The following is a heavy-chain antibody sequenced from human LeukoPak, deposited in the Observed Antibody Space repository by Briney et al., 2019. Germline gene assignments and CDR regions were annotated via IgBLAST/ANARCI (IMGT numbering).Heavy chain of an antibody. D-gene: IGHD5-18*01. Sequence: ASVKVSCKASGYTFTGYYMHWVRQAPGQGLEWMGWINPNSGGTNYAQKFQGRVTMTRDTSISTAYMELSRLRSDDTAVYYCARPPFLRGYSYGFWGQGTLVAVSS. CDR2: INPNSGGT. CDR1: GYTFTGYY. CDR3: ARPPFLRGYSYGF. V-gene: IGHV1-2*02. J-gene: IGHJ4*02.